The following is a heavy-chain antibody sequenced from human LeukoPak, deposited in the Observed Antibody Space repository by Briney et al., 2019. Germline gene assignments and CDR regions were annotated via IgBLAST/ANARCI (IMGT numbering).Heavy chain of an antibody. Sequence: PGGSLRLSCAASGFTFSSYAMSWVRQAPGKGLEWVSAISGSGGSTYYADSVKGRFTISRDNSKNTLYLQMNSLRAEDTAVYYCAKESSSGWYFSFYYAMDVWGQGTTVTVSS. CDR2: ISGSGGST. J-gene: IGHJ6*02. D-gene: IGHD6-19*01. V-gene: IGHV3-23*01. CDR1: GFTFSSYA. CDR3: AKESSSGWYFSFYYAMDV.